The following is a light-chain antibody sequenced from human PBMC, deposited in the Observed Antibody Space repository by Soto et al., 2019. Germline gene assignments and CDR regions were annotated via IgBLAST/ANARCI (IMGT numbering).Light chain of an antibody. CDR1: QDIGNN. V-gene: IGKV1-17*01. J-gene: IGKJ1*01. CDR2: AAS. Sequence: DIQMTQSPSSLSASVVDRVTITFRASQDIGNNLGWYQQKPGNAPRRLIYAASSLQSGVPSRFSGSGSGTEFTLTISSLQPEDFATYYCLQHYTYLWTFGQGTKVDI. CDR3: LQHYTYLWT.